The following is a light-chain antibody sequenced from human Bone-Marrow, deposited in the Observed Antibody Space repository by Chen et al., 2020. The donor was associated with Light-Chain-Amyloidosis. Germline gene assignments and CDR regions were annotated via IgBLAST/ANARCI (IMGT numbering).Light chain of an antibody. V-gene: IGLV3-21*02. J-gene: IGLJ3*02. CDR1: NIGSTS. Sequence: SYVLTQPSSVSVAPGQTATIACGGNNIGSTSVHWYQQTPGQAPLRVAYDESARPSGIPERLSGSNSGNTATLTISRVEAGDEADYYCQVWDRSSDRPVFGGGTKLTVL. CDR2: DES. CDR3: QVWDRSSDRPV.